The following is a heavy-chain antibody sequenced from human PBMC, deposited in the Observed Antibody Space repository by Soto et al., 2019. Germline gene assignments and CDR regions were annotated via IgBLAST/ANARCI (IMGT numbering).Heavy chain of an antibody. D-gene: IGHD1-7*01. Sequence: QVQLQQWGAGLLKPSETLSLTCAVYGGSFSGYYWSWIRQPPGKGLEWTGEIHHSGSTNYNPSLKSRDTISLDTSKNPFSLKLSFVTAAATAVDYCARGRRRRAVTGTTGEIPYWGQGTLVTVSS. CDR3: ARGRRRRAVTGTTGEIPY. J-gene: IGHJ1*01. V-gene: IGHV4-34*01. CDR1: GGSFSGYY. CDR2: IHHSGST.